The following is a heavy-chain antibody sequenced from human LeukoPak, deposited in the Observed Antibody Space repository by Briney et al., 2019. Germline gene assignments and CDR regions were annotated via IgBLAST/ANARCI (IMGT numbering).Heavy chain of an antibody. D-gene: IGHD3-10*01. CDR3: ARDVGSGGGTFPTYHFDF. CDR1: GGSSSSYF. CDR2: IYSSGDT. Sequence: PSETLSLTCTVSGGSSSSYFWDWIRQPAGKGLEWIGRIYSSGDTNYNPSLKSRVTMSVDTSKNQFSLRLSSLTAADTAVYYCARDVGSGGGTFPTYHFDFWGQGTLVTVSS. V-gene: IGHV4-4*07. J-gene: IGHJ4*02.